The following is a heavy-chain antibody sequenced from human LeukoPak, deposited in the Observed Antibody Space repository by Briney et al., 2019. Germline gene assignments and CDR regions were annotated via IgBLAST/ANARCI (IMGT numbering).Heavy chain of an antibody. V-gene: IGHV3-30*04. CDR2: ISYDGSNK. D-gene: IGHD4-17*01. CDR3: ASDYGDSPSYYYGMDV. Sequence: GRSLRLSCAASGFTFSSYAMHWVRQAPGKGLEWVTVISYDGSNKYYADSMKGRFTISRDNSKNTLYLQMNSLRAEDTAVYYCASDYGDSPSYYYGMDVWGKGTPVTVSS. J-gene: IGHJ6*04. CDR1: GFTFSSYA.